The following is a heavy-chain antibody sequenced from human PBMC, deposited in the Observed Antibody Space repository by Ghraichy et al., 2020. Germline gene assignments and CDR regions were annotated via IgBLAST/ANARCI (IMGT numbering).Heavy chain of an antibody. D-gene: IGHD3/OR15-3a*01. V-gene: IGHV3-21*06. Sequence: GESLNISCVASGFTFSRFTMKWVRQTPGKGLEWLSSMTIGTKYTYYADSVKGRFTISRDAAKNSLYLEMSDLRVDDTAVYFCARGGDWGKIDYWGQGTLVTVSS. J-gene: IGHJ4*02. CDR2: MTIGTKYT. CDR3: ARGGDWGKIDY. CDR1: GFTFSRFT.